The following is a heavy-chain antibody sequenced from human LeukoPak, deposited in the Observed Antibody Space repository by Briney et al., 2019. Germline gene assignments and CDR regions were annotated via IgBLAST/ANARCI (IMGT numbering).Heavy chain of an antibody. CDR3: ARARYETRIWPKSRYDYYHYMDV. V-gene: IGHV1-24*01. CDR1: GYTLTELS. D-gene: IGHD3-3*01. Sequence: ASVKVPCKVSGYTLTELSMHWVRQAPGKGLEWMGGFDPEDGETIYAQKFQGRVTMTEDTSTDTAYMELSSLRSEDMAVYYCARARYETRIWPKSRYDYYHYMDVWGKGTTVTVSS. CDR2: FDPEDGET. J-gene: IGHJ6*03.